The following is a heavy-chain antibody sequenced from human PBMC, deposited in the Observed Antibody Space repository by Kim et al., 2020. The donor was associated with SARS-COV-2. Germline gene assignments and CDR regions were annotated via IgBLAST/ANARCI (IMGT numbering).Heavy chain of an antibody. V-gene: IGHV4-61*01. CDR3: ARGSYYYDVSGYYLLDAFDI. Sequence: SETLSLTCTVSGGSVNGGSYYWSWIRQPPGKNLEWIGYMSYSGSTNYKSSLESRVTISVDTSRNQFSLKLNSVTAADTAVYYCARGSYYYDVSGYYLLDAFDIWGQGTTVTVSS. D-gene: IGHD3-22*01. J-gene: IGHJ3*02. CDR2: MSYSGST. CDR1: GGSVNGGSYY.